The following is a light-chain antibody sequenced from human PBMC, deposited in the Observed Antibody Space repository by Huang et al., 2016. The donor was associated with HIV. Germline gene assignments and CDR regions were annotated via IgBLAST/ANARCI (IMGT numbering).Light chain of an antibody. V-gene: IGKV3-20*01. CDR3: QQYLTSPLT. CDR1: QNITNNL. Sequence: EIVLTQSPGTLSLSPGERAALSCRASQNITNNLLAWYQQKSGQAPRLLISGASSRAIGILDRCSGSGSGTDFTLIISRLEPQDSAAFYCQQYLTSPLTFGGGTNVEI. J-gene: IGKJ4*01. CDR2: GAS.